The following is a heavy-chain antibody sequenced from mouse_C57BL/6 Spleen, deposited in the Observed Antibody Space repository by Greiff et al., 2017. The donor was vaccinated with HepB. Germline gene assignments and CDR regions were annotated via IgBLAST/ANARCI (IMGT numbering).Heavy chain of an antibody. Sequence: EVQLQQSGPELVKPGASVKISCKASGYTFTDYYMNWVKQSHGKSLEWIGDINPNNGGTSYNQKFKGKATLTVDKSSSTAYMKLRSLTSEDSAVYDCATSLLLPLAAYWGQGTLVTVSA. CDR1: GYTFTDYY. D-gene: IGHD1-2*01. J-gene: IGHJ3*01. CDR3: ATSLLLPLAAY. V-gene: IGHV1-26*01. CDR2: INPNNGGT.